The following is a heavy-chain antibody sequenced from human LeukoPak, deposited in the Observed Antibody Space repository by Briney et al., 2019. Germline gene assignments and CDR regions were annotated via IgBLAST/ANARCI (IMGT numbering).Heavy chain of an antibody. CDR1: GFTFSSYG. CDR2: ISYDGSDK. V-gene: IGHV3-30*18. J-gene: IGHJ4*02. D-gene: IGHD4-17*01. Sequence: PGRSLRLSCAASGFTFSSYGMHWVRQAPGKGLEWVAFISYDGSDKYYADSVKGRFTISRDNSKNTLYLQMYSLRVEDTAVYYCAKARGMTTVTNFDYWGQGALVTVSS. CDR3: AKARGMTTVTNFDY.